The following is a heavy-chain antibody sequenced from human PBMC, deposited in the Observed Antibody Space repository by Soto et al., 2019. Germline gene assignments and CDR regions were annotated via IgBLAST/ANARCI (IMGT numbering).Heavy chain of an antibody. CDR2: INPNSGGT. CDR3: ARDSAVAGTIPLFDY. J-gene: IGHJ4*02. CDR1: GYTFTGYY. V-gene: IGHV1-2*04. D-gene: IGHD6-19*01. Sequence: ASVKVSCKASGYTFTGYYMHWVRQAPGQGLEWMGWINPNSGGTNYAQKFQGWVTMTRDTSISTAYMELSRLRSDDTAVYYCARDSAVAGTIPLFDYWGQGTLVTVSS.